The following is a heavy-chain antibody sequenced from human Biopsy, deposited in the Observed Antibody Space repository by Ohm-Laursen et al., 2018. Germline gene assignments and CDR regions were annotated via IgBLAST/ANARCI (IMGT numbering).Heavy chain of an antibody. V-gene: IGHV3-9*01. D-gene: IGHD3-10*01. Sequence: SLRLSCAASRFTFEDYAMYWVRLTPGKGLEWVSGIDWNRGSIAYGDSVKGRFTISRDNGKNFLYLQMSSLRVEDTALYFCAKDKGAHINYGDLYYFDSWGPGTMVTVSA. CDR2: IDWNRGSI. CDR1: RFTFEDYA. CDR3: AKDKGAHINYGDLYYFDS. J-gene: IGHJ4*02.